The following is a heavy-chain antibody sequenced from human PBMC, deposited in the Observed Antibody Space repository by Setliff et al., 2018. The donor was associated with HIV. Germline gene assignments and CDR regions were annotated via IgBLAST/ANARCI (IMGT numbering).Heavy chain of an antibody. J-gene: IGHJ4*02. Sequence: PSETLSLTCTVSGHSITRGYYWGWIRQPPEKGLEWIGSTYHSGTTYYNPSLKSRVTISADTSNNQVSLKLSSVTAADTAVYFCARLGYVTFDFDYWGQGTLVTVSS. CDR1: GHSITRGYY. V-gene: IGHV4-38-2*02. CDR3: ARLGYVTFDFDY. CDR2: TYHSGTT. D-gene: IGHD3-16*01.